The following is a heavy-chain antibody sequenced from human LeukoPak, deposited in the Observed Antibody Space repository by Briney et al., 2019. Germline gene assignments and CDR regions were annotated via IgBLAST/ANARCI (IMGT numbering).Heavy chain of an antibody. Sequence: ASVKVSCKASGGTFSSYAINWVRQATGQGLEWMGWMNPNSGNTGYAQKFQGRVTMTRNTSVSTAYMELSSLRSEDTAVYYCARGYYGSGSYSFDYWGQGTLVTVSS. CDR1: GGTFSSYA. J-gene: IGHJ4*02. CDR3: ARGYYGSGSYSFDY. V-gene: IGHV1-8*02. D-gene: IGHD3-10*01. CDR2: MNPNSGNT.